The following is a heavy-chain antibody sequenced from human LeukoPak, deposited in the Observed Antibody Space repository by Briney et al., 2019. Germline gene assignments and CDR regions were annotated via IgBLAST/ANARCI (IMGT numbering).Heavy chain of an antibody. CDR3: ARDSGPSAFDI. J-gene: IGHJ3*02. CDR1: GYTFTSYA. D-gene: IGHD3-10*01. CDR2: INAGNGNT. Sequence: ASVKVSCKASGYTFTSYAMHWVRQAPGQRLEWMGWINAGNGNTKYSQEFQGRATITRDTSASIAYMELSSLRSEDMAVYYCARDSGPSAFDIWGQGTKVTVSS. V-gene: IGHV1-3*03.